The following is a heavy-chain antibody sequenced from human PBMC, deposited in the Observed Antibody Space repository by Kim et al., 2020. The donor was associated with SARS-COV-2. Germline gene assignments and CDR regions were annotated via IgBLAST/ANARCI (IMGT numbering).Heavy chain of an antibody. D-gene: IGHD6-13*01. J-gene: IGHJ4*02. V-gene: IGHV4-31*02. CDR2: IYDSGST. CDR3: AREGI. Sequence: IYDSGSTYYNPSLKSRVTISVDTSKNQFSLKLSSVTAADTAVYYCAREGIWGQGTLVTVSS.